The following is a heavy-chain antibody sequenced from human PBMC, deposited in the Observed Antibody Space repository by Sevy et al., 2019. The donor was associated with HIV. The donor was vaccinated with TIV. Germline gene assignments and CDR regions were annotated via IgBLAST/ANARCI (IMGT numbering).Heavy chain of an antibody. J-gene: IGHJ4*02. CDR3: ARAQYYSDSSGYYFDY. V-gene: IGHV4-34*01. CDR1: GGSFSGYY. D-gene: IGHD3-22*01. CDR2: INHSGST. Sequence: SETLSLTCAVYGGSFSGYYWSWIRQPPGKGLEWIGEINHSGSTNYNPSLKNRVTISVDTSKNQFSLKLSSVTAADTAVYYCARAQYYSDSSGYYFDYWGQGTLVTVSS.